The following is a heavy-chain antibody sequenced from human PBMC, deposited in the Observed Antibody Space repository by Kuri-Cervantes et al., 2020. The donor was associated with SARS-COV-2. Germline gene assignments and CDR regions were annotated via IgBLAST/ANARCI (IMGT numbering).Heavy chain of an antibody. D-gene: IGHD5-24*01. J-gene: IGHJ4*02. CDR2: INAGNGNT. V-gene: IGHV1-3*01. CDR1: GYTFTTYA. CDR3: ARGGDGYNLPSDLYFDY. Sequence: ASVKVSCKASGYTFTTYAMHWVRQAPGQRLEWMGWINAGNGNTKYSQKFQGRVTMTRDTSTSTVYMELSSLRSEDTAVYYCARGGDGYNLPSDLYFDYWGQGTLVTSPQ.